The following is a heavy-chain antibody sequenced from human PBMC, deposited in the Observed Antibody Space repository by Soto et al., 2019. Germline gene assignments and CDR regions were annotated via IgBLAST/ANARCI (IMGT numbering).Heavy chain of an antibody. V-gene: IGHV4-34*01. CDR1: GGSFSGHS. J-gene: IGHJ5*02. D-gene: IGHD3-3*02. Sequence: NPSETLSLTCGVSGGSFSGHSWSWIRLSPRQGLEWIAEINDSGSTKYNPSLKSRAMISLDMSKNQCSLKMTSVTAADTGVYYCTRGAPTFWFDPWGPGTQVTVSS. CDR3: TRGAPTFWFDP. CDR2: INDSGST.